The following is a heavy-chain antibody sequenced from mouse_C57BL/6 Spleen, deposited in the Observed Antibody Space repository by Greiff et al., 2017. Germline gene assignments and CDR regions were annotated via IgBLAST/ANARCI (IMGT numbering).Heavy chain of an antibody. J-gene: IGHJ3*01. CDR3: TTRGPY. CDR1: GYTFTDYE. Sequence: QVQLKESGAELVRPGASVTLSCKASGYTFTDYEMHWVKQTPVHGLEWIGAIDPETGGTAYNQKFKGKAILTADKSSSTAYMELRSLTSEDSAVYYCTTRGPYWGQGTLVTVSA. CDR2: IDPETGGT. V-gene: IGHV1-15*01.